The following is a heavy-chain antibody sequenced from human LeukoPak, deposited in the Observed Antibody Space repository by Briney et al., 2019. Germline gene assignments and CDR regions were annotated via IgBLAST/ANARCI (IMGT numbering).Heavy chain of an antibody. CDR1: GFTLSSSE. J-gene: IGHJ4*02. V-gene: IGHV3-48*03. D-gene: IGHD6-19*01. Sequence: TGGSLTLSCAVSGFTLSSSEMNWVRQAPGKGLEWVSYISGSGSAIYYADSVKGRFTISRDNAKNPLFLEMSSLRAEDTGVYYCAEGWFDYWGQGTQVTVSS. CDR2: ISGSGSAI. CDR3: AEGWFDY.